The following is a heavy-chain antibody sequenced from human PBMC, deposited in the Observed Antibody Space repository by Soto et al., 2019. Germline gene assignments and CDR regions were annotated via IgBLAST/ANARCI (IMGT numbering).Heavy chain of an antibody. V-gene: IGHV4-4*02. D-gene: IGHD3-10*01. CDR3: ATYSYGSGDSGRFDP. CDR1: GGSISTRNW. Sequence: QVQLQESGPGLVKSSGTLSLTCAVSGGSISTRNWWTWVRQPPGEGLEWIGEIYHAGSTNYNPSLKGRVTMSIDKSKNQFSLNLSSVTAADTAVYYCATYSYGSGDSGRFDPWGQGTLVTVSS. CDR2: IYHAGST. J-gene: IGHJ5*02.